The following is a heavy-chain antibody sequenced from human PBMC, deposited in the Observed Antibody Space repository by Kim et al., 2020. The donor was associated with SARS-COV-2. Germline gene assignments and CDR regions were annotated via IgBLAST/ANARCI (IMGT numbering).Heavy chain of an antibody. CDR1: GGSISSSSYY. J-gene: IGHJ4*02. Sequence: SETLSLTCTVSGGSISSSSYYWGWIRQPPGKGLEWIGSIYYSGSTYYNPSLKSRVTISVDTSKNQFSLKLSSVTAADTAVYYCARDPLTSQNIAVYWGQG. CDR3: ARDPLTSQNIAVY. D-gene: IGHD6-19*01. CDR2: IYYSGST. V-gene: IGHV4-39*07.